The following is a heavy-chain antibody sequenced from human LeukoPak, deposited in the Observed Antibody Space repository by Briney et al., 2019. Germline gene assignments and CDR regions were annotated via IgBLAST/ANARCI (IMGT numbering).Heavy chain of an antibody. D-gene: IGHD3-22*01. J-gene: IGHJ4*02. CDR1: GGTFSSYA. CDR3: ATPTNYYDSSGYYSIDY. CDR2: IIPIFGTA. Sequence: SVKVSCKASGGTFSSYAISWVRQAPGQGLEWMGGIIPIFGTANYAQKFQGRVTITADESTSTAYMELSSLRSEDTAVYYCATPTNYYDSSGYYSIDYWGQGTLVTVSS. V-gene: IGHV1-69*13.